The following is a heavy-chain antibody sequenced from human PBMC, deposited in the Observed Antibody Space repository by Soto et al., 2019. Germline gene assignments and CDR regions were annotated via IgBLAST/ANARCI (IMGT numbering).Heavy chain of an antibody. J-gene: IGHJ6*02. Sequence: GESLKISCKGSGYSYTTYWIAWVRQMSGKGLEWMGIIYPGDSDTRYSPSFQGQVTISADKSISTAYLQWSSLKASDTAMYYCASKTYDSSGYYCYGLDVWGQGTTVTVSS. CDR1: GYSYTTYW. CDR3: ASKTYDSSGYYCYGLDV. D-gene: IGHD3-22*01. CDR2: IYPGDSDT. V-gene: IGHV5-51*01.